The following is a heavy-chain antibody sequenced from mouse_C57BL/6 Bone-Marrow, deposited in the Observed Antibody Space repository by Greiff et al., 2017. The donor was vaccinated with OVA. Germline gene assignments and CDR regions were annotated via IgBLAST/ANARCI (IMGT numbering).Heavy chain of an antibody. V-gene: IGHV1-50*01. CDR2: IDPTDSYT. CDR3: AKEGRLRLRGFAY. Sequence: VQLQQPGAELVKPGASVKLSCKASGYTFTSYWMQWVKQRPGQGLEWIGEIDPTDSYTNYNQKFKGKATLTVDTSSSTAYMQLRSLTSEDSAVYYCAKEGRLRLRGFAYWGQGTLVTVSA. CDR1: GYTFTSYW. J-gene: IGHJ3*01. D-gene: IGHD3-2*02.